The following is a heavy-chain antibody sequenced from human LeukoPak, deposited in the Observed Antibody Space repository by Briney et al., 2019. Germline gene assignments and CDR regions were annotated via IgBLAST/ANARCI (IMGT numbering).Heavy chain of an antibody. J-gene: IGHJ4*02. Sequence: GGSLRLSCAASGYTFDDYAMHWVRQAPGKGLEWVSGISWNSGSIGYADSVKGRFTISRDNAKNSLYLQMNSLRAEDTALYYCAKDVGSGDSSSYYYFDYWGQGTLVTVSP. CDR1: GYTFDDYA. CDR3: AKDVGSGDSSSYYYFDY. D-gene: IGHD6-13*01. V-gene: IGHV3-9*01. CDR2: ISWNSGSI.